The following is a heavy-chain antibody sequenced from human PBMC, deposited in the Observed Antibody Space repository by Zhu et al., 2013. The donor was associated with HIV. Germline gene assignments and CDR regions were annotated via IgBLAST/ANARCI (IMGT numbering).Heavy chain of an antibody. CDR2: INPNSGGT. V-gene: IGHV1-2*04. CDR1: GYTFTGYY. Sequence: QVQLVQSGAEVKKPGASVKVSCKASGYTFTGYYLHWLRQAPGQGLEWMGWINPNSGGTNYAQNFQDWVSMTRDTSISTAYMELFRLTYDDTAVYFCARGPEFWSGYSPDSCFFDVWGRGTLVTVSS. CDR3: ARGPEFWSGYSPDSCFFDV. D-gene: IGHD3-3*01. J-gene: IGHJ2*01.